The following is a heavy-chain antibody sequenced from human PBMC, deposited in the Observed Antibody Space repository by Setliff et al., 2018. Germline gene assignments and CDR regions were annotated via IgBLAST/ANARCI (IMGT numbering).Heavy chain of an antibody. CDR2: TIPTLPLP. V-gene: IGHV1-69*10. J-gene: IGHJ6*03. D-gene: IGHD1-7*01. Sequence: SVKVSCKASGGTFAITWVRQAPGQGLEWMGGTIPTLPLPNYAVKFQGRITITADKSTSTAYMELSSLRSDDAAVYYCARNAITGTTRKYYYYMDVWGQGTTVTVSS. CDR3: ARNAITGTTRKYYYYMDV. CDR1: GGTFA.